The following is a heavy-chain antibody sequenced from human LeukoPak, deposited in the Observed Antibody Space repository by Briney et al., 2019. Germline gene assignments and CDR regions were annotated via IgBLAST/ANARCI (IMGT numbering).Heavy chain of an antibody. CDR3: ARDGYDFWSGYWLLYGMDV. D-gene: IGHD3-3*01. Sequence: ASVKVSCKASGYTFTSYYMHWVRQAPGQGLEWMGIINPSGGSTRYAQKFQGRVTMTRDTSTSTVYMELSSLRSEDTAVYYCARDGYDFWSGYWLLYGMDVWGQGTTVTVSS. V-gene: IGHV1-46*01. J-gene: IGHJ6*02. CDR2: INPSGGST. CDR1: GYTFTSYY.